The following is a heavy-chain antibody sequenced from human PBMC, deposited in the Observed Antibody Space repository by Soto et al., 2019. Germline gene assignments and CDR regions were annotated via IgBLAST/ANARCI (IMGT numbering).Heavy chain of an antibody. CDR2: INPNSGGT. D-gene: IGHD3-22*01. CDR1: GYTFTGYY. Sequence: ASVKVSCKASGYTFTGYYMHWVRQAPGQGLEWMGWINPNSGGTNYAQKFQGRVTMTRDTSISTAYIELSRLRFDDTAVYYCARDYPPDYYDSSGYYFGGWFDLWGQGTLVTVSS. J-gene: IGHJ5*02. CDR3: ARDYPPDYYDSSGYYFGGWFDL. V-gene: IGHV1-2*02.